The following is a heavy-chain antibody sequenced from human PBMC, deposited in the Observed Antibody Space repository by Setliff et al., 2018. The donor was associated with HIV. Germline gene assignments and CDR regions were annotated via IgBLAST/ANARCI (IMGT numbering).Heavy chain of an antibody. CDR1: GGSMNSESNH. CDR2: FSNIGST. V-gene: IGHV4-61*02. Sequence: PSETLSLTCTVSGGSMNSESNHWGWFRQPAGKSLEWIGRFSNIGSTDYNPSLKSRVTISVDRSRNQFSLKLSSVTAADTAVYYCARDPSDGYGHFDYLGPGALVTVSS. CDR3: ARDPSDGYGHFDY. D-gene: IGHD2-2*03. J-gene: IGHJ4*02.